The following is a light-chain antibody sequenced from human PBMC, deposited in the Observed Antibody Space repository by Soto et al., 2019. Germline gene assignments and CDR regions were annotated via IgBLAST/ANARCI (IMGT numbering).Light chain of an antibody. CDR1: QSISRS. CDR3: RQYNNRSPGT. J-gene: IGKJ2*01. V-gene: IGKV3-15*01. Sequence: EIVMTQSPAILSVSPWERATLSCRASQSISRSLAWYQQKPGQAPRLLISDASTSATSSPASFISSSSCTAYSTLISSLQSAEYSAYYYRQYNNRSPGTFGQGTKVDIK. CDR2: DAS.